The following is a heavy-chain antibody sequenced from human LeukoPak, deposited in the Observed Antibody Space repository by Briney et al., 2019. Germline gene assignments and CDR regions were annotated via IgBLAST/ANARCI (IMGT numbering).Heavy chain of an antibody. CDR2: IYYSGST. CDR3: VRQQYSSGWSDY. V-gene: IGHV4-59*01. D-gene: IGHD6-19*01. CDR1: GGSISSYY. J-gene: IGHJ4*02. Sequence: SETLSLTCTVSGGSISSYYWSWTRQPPGKGLEWIGYIYYSGSTKYNPSLKSRVTISVDTSKNQFSLRLSSVTAADTAVYYCVRQQYSSGWSDYWGQGTLVTVSS.